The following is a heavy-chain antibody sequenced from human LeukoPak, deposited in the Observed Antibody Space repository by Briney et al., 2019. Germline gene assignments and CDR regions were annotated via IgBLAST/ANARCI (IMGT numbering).Heavy chain of an antibody. CDR3: ARAGGGSYHYYYYMDV. CDR1: GGSTSSYY. D-gene: IGHD1-26*01. Sequence: SETLSLTCTVSGGSTSSYYWSWIRQPPGKGLEWIGYIYYSGSTNYNPSLKSRVTISVDTSKNQFSLKLSSATAAGTAVYYCARAGGGSYHYYYYMDVWGKGTTVTVSS. V-gene: IGHV4-59*01. CDR2: IYYSGST. J-gene: IGHJ6*03.